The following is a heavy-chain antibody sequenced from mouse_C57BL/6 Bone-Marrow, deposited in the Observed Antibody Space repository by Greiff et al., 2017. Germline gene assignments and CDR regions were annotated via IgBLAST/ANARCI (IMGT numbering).Heavy chain of an antibody. CDR3: TSRTTVVATDFDV. Sequence: EVQVVESGEGLVKPGGSLKLSCAASGFTFSSYAMSWVRQTPEKRLEWVAYISSGGDYIYYADTVKGRFTISRDNARNTLYLQMSSLKSEDTAMYYCTSRTTVVATDFDVWGTGTTVTVSS. CDR2: ISSGGDYI. CDR1: GFTFSSYA. V-gene: IGHV5-9-1*02. D-gene: IGHD1-1*01. J-gene: IGHJ1*03.